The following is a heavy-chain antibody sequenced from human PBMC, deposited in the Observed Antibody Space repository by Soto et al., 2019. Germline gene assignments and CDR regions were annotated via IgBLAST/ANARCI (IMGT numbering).Heavy chain of an antibody. V-gene: IGHV1-69*12. Sequence: QVQLVQSGAEVKKPGSSVKVSCKASGGTFSSYAISWVRQAPGQGLEWMGGIIPIFGTADYAQKFQGRVTIPADESTSTAYMGLRSLRSEETAVYYCARSGARPGDYYYGMDVWGQGTTVTVSS. J-gene: IGHJ6*02. CDR1: GGTFSSYA. CDR2: IIPIFGTA. D-gene: IGHD3-10*01. CDR3: ARSGARPGDYYYGMDV.